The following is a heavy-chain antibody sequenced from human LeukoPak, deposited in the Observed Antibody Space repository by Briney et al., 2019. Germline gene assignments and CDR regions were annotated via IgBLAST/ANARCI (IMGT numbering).Heavy chain of an antibody. V-gene: IGHV3-30-3*01. J-gene: IGHJ4*01. CDR2: MSYDGTSE. D-gene: IGHD5-24*01. CDR3: VRDRGDGNNLVYHFDS. Sequence: GRSLRLACAASGFTFSSYAMHWVRQPPGKGLEWVAVMSYDGTSEYYADSVRGRFTISRDHSKNIQFLQMGSLREEDTARYYCVRDRGDGNNLVYHFDSWGQGTLVTVSS. CDR1: GFTFSSYA.